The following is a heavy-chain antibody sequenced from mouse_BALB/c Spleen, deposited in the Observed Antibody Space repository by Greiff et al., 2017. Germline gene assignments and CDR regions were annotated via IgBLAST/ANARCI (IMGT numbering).Heavy chain of an antibody. CDR1: GFTFSSYA. Sequence: EVKVVESGGGLVKPGGSLKLSCAASGFTFSSYAMSWVRQSPEKRLEWVAEISSGGSYTYYPDTVTGRFTISRDNAKNTLYLEMSSLRSEDTAMYYCAREGGNYGLFAYWGQGTLVTVSA. CDR2: ISSGGSYT. CDR3: AREGGNYGLFAY. J-gene: IGHJ3*01. D-gene: IGHD2-1*01. V-gene: IGHV5-9-4*01.